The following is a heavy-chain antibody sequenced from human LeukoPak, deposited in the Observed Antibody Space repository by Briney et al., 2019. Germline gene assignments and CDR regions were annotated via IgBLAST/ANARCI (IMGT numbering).Heavy chain of an antibody. CDR1: GGTFSSYA. D-gene: IGHD1-26*01. CDR2: IIPIFGTA. Sequence: SVKVSCKASGGTFSSYAISWARQAPGQGLEWMGRIIPIFGTANYAQKFQGRVTITTDESTSTAYMELSSLRSEDTAVYYCARGPLVGATTPGSVWGQGTLVTVSS. J-gene: IGHJ4*02. CDR3: ARGPLVGATTPGSV. V-gene: IGHV1-69*05.